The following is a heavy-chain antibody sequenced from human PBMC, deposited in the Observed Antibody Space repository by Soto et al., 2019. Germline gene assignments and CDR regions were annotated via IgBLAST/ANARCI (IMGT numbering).Heavy chain of an antibody. CDR2: IYHSGST. CDR3: AVLILRIAAADNGFDP. V-gene: IGHV4-4*02. D-gene: IGHD6-13*01. J-gene: IGHJ5*02. Sequence: SETLSLTCAVSGSSISSCNWWCWVRHPRGKGLEWIGEIYHSGSTNYTPYIKSRVTISVDKSKNQFSLKLSSVTAADTAVYYCAVLILRIAAADNGFDPWGQGTLVTVS. CDR1: GSSISSCNW.